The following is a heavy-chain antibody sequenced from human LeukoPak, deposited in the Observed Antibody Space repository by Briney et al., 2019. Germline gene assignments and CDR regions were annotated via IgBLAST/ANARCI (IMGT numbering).Heavy chain of an antibody. CDR3: ARSGLRDSSCYPNWFDP. CDR1: GGNISRYY. Sequence: TLSRTGDVSGGNISRYYWRWIRQTPGKTLEWIGFIYYDGTTGYNPSLKSRVTISVDTSKNQFSLRLSSMTAADTAVYYCARSGLRDSSCYPNWFDPWGQGTLVTVSS. CDR2: IYYDGTT. D-gene: IGHD3-22*01. V-gene: IGHV4-59*01. J-gene: IGHJ5*02.